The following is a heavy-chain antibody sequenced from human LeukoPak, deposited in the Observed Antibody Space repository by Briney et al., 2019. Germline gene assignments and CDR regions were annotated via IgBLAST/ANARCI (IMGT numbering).Heavy chain of an antibody. CDR1: GYTFTGYY. V-gene: IGHV1-18*04. CDR3: ARDRRLRYFDWLLSVAWFDP. J-gene: IGHJ5*02. D-gene: IGHD3-9*01. Sequence: ASVKVSRKASGYTFTGYYMHWVRQAPGQGLEWMGWISAYNGNTNYAQKLQGRVTMTTDTSTSTAYMELRSLRSDDTAVYYCARDRRLRYFDWLLSVAWFDPWGQGTLVTVSS. CDR2: ISAYNGNT.